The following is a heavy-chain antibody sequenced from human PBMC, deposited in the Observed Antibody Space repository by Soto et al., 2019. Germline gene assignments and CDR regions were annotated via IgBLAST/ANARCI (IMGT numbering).Heavy chain of an antibody. CDR3: ARMGNDFWSGSTPYYMDV. CDR1: GFTVSSNY. D-gene: IGHD3-3*01. Sequence: GGSLRLSCAASGFTVSSNYMSWVRQAPGKGLEWVSVIYSGGSTYYADSVKGRFTISRDNSKNTLYLQMNSLRAEDTAVYYCARMGNDFWSGSTPYYMDVWGKGTTVTVSS. V-gene: IGHV3-66*01. J-gene: IGHJ6*03. CDR2: IYSGGST.